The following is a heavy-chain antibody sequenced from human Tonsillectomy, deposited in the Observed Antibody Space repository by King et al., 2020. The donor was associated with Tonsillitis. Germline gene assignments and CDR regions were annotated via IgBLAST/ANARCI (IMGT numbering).Heavy chain of an antibody. D-gene: IGHD6-19*01. CDR3: ARDRLGSGWYDFDF. CDR2: IWFDGSNK. CDR1: GFTFSTYG. V-gene: IGHV3-33*08. J-gene: IGHJ4*02. Sequence: VQLVESGGGVVQPGGSLRLSCAASGFTFSTYGMHWARQAPGKGLDWGAVIWFDGSNKYYADSVKGRFSISRDNSKNTLYLQMNSLRAEDMAVYYCARDRLGSGWYDFDFWGQGTLVTVSS.